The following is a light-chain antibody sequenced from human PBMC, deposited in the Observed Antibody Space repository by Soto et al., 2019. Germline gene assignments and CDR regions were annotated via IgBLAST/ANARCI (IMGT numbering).Light chain of an antibody. CDR2: AAS. Sequence: TQLTQSPSSLSASVGDRVTITCRASQGISSYLAWYQQKPGKAPKLLXYAASSLQSGVPSRFSGSGSGTDFTLTISSLQLEDFATYYCQQSYSTLPWTFGQGTKVDIK. CDR1: QGISSY. J-gene: IGKJ1*01. V-gene: IGKV1-39*01. CDR3: QQSYSTLPWT.